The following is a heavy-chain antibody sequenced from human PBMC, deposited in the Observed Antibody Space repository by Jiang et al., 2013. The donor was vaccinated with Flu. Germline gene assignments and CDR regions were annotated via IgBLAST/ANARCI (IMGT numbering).Heavy chain of an antibody. CDR1: GFTFSSYG. CDR2: IWYDGSNK. J-gene: IGHJ4*02. D-gene: IGHD1-26*01. CDR3: ARVCSGSYCGDY. V-gene: IGHV3-33*01. Sequence: VQLLESGGGVVQPGRSLRLSCAASGFTFSSYGMHWVRQAPDKGLEWVAVIWYDGSNKYYADSVKGRFTISRDNSKNTLYLQMNSLRAEDTAVYYCARVCSGSYCGDYWGQGTLVTVSS.